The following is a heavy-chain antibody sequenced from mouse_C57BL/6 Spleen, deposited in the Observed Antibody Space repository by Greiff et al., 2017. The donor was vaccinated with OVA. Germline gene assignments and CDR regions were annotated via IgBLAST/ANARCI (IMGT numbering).Heavy chain of an antibody. V-gene: IGHV5-6*01. J-gene: IGHJ2*01. Sequence: EVKLMESGGDLVKPGGSLKLSCAASGFTFSSYGMSWVRQTPDKRLEWVATISSGGSYTYYPDSVKGRFTISRDNAKNTLYLQISSLKSEDKAMNYCASGGGGDYWGQGTTLTVSS. CDR1: GFTFSSYG. CDR2: ISSGGSYT. CDR3: ASGGGGDY.